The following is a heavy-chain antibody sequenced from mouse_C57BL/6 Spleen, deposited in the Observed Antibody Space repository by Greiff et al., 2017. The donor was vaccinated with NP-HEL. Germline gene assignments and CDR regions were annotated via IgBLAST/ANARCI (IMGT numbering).Heavy chain of an antibody. V-gene: IGHV1-72*01. CDR1: GYTFTSYW. D-gene: IGHD1-1*01. CDR2: IDPNSGGT. J-gene: IGHJ2*01. CDR3: ARHDYYGSLYFDY. Sequence: QQSCKASGYTFTSYWMHWVKQRPGRGLEWIGRIDPNSGGTKYNEKFKSKATLTVDKPSSTAYMQLSSLTSEDSAVYYCARHDYYGSLYFDYWGQGTTLTVSS.